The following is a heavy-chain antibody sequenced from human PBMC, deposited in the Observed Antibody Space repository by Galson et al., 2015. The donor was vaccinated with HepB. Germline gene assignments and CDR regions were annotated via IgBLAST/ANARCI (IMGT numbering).Heavy chain of an antibody. V-gene: IGHV3-66*01. CDR1: GFSVSNNY. CDR3: ARDGTRLGLYGKDV. D-gene: IGHD5-12*01. J-gene: IGHJ6*02. Sequence: SLRLSCAASGFSVSNNYMSWVRQAPGKGLEWVSVIYAGGTTYYADSVKGRFTISKDNSKNTASLQINSLRAEDTAVYYCARDGTRLGLYGKDVWGQGTTVTVSS. CDR2: IYAGGTT.